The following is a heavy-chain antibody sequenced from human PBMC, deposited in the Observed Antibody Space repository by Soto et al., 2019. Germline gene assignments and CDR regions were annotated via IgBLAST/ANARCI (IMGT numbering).Heavy chain of an antibody. Sequence: EVQLVESGGGLVQPGGSQRFSCAASGFTFSSYWMHWVRQAPGKGLVWVSRINGDGSSTNYADFVKGRFTISRDNDKNPLYLQINSLRAEDTAVYYCARGARNFYYFDYWGQGALVTVSS. CDR2: INGDGSST. J-gene: IGHJ4*02. CDR1: GFTFSSYW. V-gene: IGHV3-74*01. D-gene: IGHD1-7*01. CDR3: ARGARNFYYFDY.